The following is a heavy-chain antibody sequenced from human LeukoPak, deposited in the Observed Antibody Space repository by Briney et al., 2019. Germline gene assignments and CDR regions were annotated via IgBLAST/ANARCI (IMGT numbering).Heavy chain of an antibody. V-gene: IGHV4-4*07. CDR3: ARDRSGYSEYYFDY. D-gene: IGHD5-12*01. Sequence: SETLSLACTVSGGSTNTYCWSWIRQPAEKGLEWIGRIYPSGSTYYNPSLKSRVTISIDKSKNQFSLRLTSVTAADTAVYYCARDRSGYSEYYFDYWGQGSLVTVSS. J-gene: IGHJ4*02. CDR1: GGSTNTYC. CDR2: IYPSGST.